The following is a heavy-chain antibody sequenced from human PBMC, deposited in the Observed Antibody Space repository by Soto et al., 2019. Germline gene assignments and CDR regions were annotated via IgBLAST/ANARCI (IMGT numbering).Heavy chain of an antibody. Sequence: QEQLVQSGAEVKKPGSSVKVSCKASGGIFSSYAISWVRQAPGQGLEWMGGIIPIFGTANYAQKFQGRVTITADESSNTSYMDLSSLKSEDTAIYYCARGGSGYVWFNEFWGQGTLVTVSS. V-gene: IGHV1-69*01. D-gene: IGHD3-22*01. J-gene: IGHJ4*02. CDR1: GGIFSSYA. CDR2: IIPIFGTA. CDR3: ARGGSGYVWFNEF.